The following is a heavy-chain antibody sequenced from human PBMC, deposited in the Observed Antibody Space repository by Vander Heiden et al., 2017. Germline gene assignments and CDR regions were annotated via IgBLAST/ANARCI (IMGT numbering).Heavy chain of an antibody. Sequence: VHLGQSGAGVKNPGSWVKASCKPCGGTFSSYAISWVRQAPGQGLEWMGGIIPIFGTANYAQKFQGRVTITADESTSTAYMEMSSLSSEDTAVYYCARVESSLRYGMDVWGQGTTVTVSS. CDR1: GGTFSSYA. D-gene: IGHD2-2*01. CDR3: ARVESSLRYGMDV. CDR2: IIPIFGTA. J-gene: IGHJ6*02. V-gene: IGHV1-69*01.